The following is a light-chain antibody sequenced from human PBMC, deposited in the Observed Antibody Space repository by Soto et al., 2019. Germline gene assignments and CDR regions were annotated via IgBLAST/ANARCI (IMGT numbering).Light chain of an antibody. CDR2: GAS. V-gene: IGKV3D-15*01. Sequence: EIGMTQSRPTLSVSRGETATLSCRASQSVGNDLARYRHKPGQAPRLLTYGASTRXTGXPARFSGSGSGTEITLTISSLHSADFALSYCQQYNKWPLVALGQGTRLEIK. J-gene: IGKJ5*01. CDR3: QQYNKWPLVA. CDR1: QSVGND.